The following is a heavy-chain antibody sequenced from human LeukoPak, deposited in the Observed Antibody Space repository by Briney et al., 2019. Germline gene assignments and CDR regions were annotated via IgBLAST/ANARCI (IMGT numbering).Heavy chain of an antibody. CDR3: ARDYHLQIGNYFDD. Sequence: PGGSLRLSCAASGFTFSSYAMHWVRQAPGKGLEWVAVISYDGSGKYYADSVKGRFTISRDNSKNTLYLQMNSLRAEDAAVYYCARDYHLQIGNYFDDWGQGTLVTVSS. V-gene: IGHV3-30*03. J-gene: IGHJ4*02. D-gene: IGHD2-2*01. CDR1: GFTFSSYA. CDR2: ISYDGSGK.